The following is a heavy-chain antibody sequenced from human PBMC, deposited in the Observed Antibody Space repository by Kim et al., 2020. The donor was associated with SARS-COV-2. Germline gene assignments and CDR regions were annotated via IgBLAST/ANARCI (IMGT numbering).Heavy chain of an antibody. V-gene: IGHV4-31*02. CDR1: GVSASSGGHY. CDR2: IYSSGST. CDR3: ASSPGMDH. D-gene: IGHD3-10*01. J-gene: IGHJ4*02. Sequence: SETLSLTCIVSGVSASSGGHYWTWIRQHPGKGLEWIGNIYSSGSTSYNPSLKSRVKISIDTSKNQFSLKLRSVTAAYTAVYYCASSPGMDHWGQGTLV.